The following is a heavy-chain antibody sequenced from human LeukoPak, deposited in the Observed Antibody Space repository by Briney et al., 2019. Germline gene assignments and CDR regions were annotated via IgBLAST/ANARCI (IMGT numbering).Heavy chain of an antibody. D-gene: IGHD4-17*01. CDR1: GFTFSYYW. CDR2: IKQDGSEK. CDR3: ARDEYFAGDYPY. V-gene: IGHV3-7*01. Sequence: PGGSLRLSCAASGFTFSYYWMTWVRQAPGKGLEWVANIKQDGSEKYYVDSVKGRFTISRDNAKNSLYLQMNSLKAEDTAVYYCARDEYFAGDYPYWGQGTLVTVSS. J-gene: IGHJ4*02.